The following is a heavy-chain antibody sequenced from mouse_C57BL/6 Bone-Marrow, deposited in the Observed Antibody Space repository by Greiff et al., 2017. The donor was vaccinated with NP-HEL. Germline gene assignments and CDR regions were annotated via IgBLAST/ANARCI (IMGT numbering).Heavy chain of an antibody. D-gene: IGHD2-2*01. V-gene: IGHV1-81*01. CDR2: IYPRSGNT. CDR1: GYTFTSYG. J-gene: IGHJ2*01. Sequence: VNVVESGAELARPGASVKLSCKASGYTFTSYGISWVKQRTGQGLEWIGEIYPRSGNTYYNEKFKGKATLTADKSSSTAYMELRSLTSEDSAVYFCARGGYPPPYWGQGTTLTVSS. CDR3: ARGGYPPPY.